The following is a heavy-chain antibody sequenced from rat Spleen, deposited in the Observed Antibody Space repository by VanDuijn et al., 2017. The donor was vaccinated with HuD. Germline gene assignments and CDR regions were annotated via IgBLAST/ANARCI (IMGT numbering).Heavy chain of an antibody. D-gene: IGHD1-1*01. CDR1: GFTFSDYG. CDR2: ISYNGVST. Sequence: EVQLVESGGGLVQSGRSMKLSCAASGFTFSDYGMVWVLQAPTKGLEWVASISYNGVSTYYRDSVKGRFTISRDNAKNTLYLQMDSLRSEDTATYYCARHGVYYYSGDDYVMDVWGQGVMVTVSS. CDR3: ARHGVYYYSGDDYVMDV. V-gene: IGHV5S13*01. J-gene: IGHJ2*01.